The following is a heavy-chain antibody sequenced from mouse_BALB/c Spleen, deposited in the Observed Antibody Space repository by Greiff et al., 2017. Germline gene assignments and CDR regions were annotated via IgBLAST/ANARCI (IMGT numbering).Heavy chain of an antibody. Sequence: VQLQQSGPGLVAPSQSLSITCTVSGFSLTGYGVNWVRQPPGKGLEWLGMIWGDGSTDYNSALKSRLSISKDNSKSQVFLKMNSLQTDDTAMYYCARVAYGYGNYFDYWGQGTTLTVSS. CDR2: IWGDGST. V-gene: IGHV2-6-7*01. J-gene: IGHJ2*01. D-gene: IGHD2-2*01. CDR1: GFSLTGYG. CDR3: ARVAYGYGNYFDY.